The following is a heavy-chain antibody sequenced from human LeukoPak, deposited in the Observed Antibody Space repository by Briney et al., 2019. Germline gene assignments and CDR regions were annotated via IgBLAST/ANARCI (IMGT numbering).Heavy chain of an antibody. Sequence: SETLSLTCTVSGGSISSGSYYWSWIRQPAGKGLEWIGRIYTSGSTNYNPSLKSRVTISVDTSKNQFSLKLSSVTAADTAVYYCARDIGGSYYYYYYMDVWGKGTTVTISS. J-gene: IGHJ6*03. V-gene: IGHV4-61*02. D-gene: IGHD1-26*01. CDR1: GGSISSGSYY. CDR2: IYTSGST. CDR3: ARDIGGSYYYYYYMDV.